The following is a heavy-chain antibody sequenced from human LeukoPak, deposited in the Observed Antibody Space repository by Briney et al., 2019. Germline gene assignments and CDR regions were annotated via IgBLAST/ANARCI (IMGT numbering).Heavy chain of an antibody. D-gene: IGHD2-2*03. CDR1: GYTFTNYG. CDR3: ARDLGIVVVPAAIGY. J-gene: IGHJ4*02. V-gene: IGHV1-18*01. Sequence: ASVKVSCKASGYTFTNYGISWVRQAPGQGLEWMGWISAYNGNTNYAQKLQGRVTMTTDTSTSTAYMESRSLRSDDTAVYYCARDLGIVVVPAAIGYWGQGTLVTVSS. CDR2: ISAYNGNT.